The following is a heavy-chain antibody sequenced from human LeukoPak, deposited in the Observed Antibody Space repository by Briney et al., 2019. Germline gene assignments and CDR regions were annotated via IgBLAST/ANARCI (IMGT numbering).Heavy chain of an antibody. CDR2: INAGNGNT. D-gene: IGHD2-2*01. Sequence: ASVKVSCKASGYTFTSYAMHWVRQAPGQRLEWMGWINAGNGNTKYSQKFQGRVTITRDTSTSTAYMELRSLRSDDTAVYYCARDGCSSTSCYRAPSGWFDPWGQGTLVTVSS. J-gene: IGHJ5*02. CDR3: ARDGCSSTSCYRAPSGWFDP. V-gene: IGHV1-3*01. CDR1: GYTFTSYA.